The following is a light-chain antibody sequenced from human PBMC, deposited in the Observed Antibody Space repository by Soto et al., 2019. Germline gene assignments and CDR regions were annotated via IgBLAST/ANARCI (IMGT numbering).Light chain of an antibody. CDR2: DVS. V-gene: IGLV2-11*01. CDR1: SSVVGGYNY. CDR3: CSYAGSYTYV. J-gene: IGLJ1*01. Sequence: QSVLTQPRSVSGSPGQSVTISCTGTSSVVGGYNYVSWYQQHPGRAPKVMIYDVSKRPSGVPDRFSGSKSGNTASLTISGLQAEDEADYYCCSYAGSYTYVFGTGTKGTVL.